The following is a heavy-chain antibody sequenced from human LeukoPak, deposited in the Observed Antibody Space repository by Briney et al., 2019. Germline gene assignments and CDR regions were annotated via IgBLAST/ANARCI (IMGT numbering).Heavy chain of an antibody. CDR3: ARRATVTTAGSTKRFDP. V-gene: IGHV4-34*01. Sequence: KTSETLSLTCAVYGGSFSGYYWSWIRQPPGKGLEWIGEINHSGSTNYNPSLKSRVTISVDTSKNQFSLKLSSVTAADTAVYYRARRATVTTAGSTKRFDPWGQGTLVTVSS. CDR1: GGSFSGYY. D-gene: IGHD4-11*01. J-gene: IGHJ5*02. CDR2: INHSGST.